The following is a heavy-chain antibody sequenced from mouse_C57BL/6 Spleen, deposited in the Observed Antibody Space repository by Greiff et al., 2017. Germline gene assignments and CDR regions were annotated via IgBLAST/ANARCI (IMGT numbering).Heavy chain of an antibody. J-gene: IGHJ4*01. D-gene: IGHD6-1*01. CDR1: GYSFTGYY. V-gene: IGHV1-42*01. Sequence: EVQLQQSGPELVKPGASVKISCKASGYSFTGYYMNWVKQSPEKSLEWIGEINPSTGGTTYNQKFKAKATLTVDKSSSTAYMQLKSLTSEDSAVYDCARGGLDDYAWDYWGQGTSVTVSS. CDR2: INPSTGGT. CDR3: ARGGLDDYAWDY.